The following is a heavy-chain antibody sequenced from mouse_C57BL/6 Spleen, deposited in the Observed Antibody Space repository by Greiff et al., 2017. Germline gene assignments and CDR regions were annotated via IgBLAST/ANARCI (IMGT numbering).Heavy chain of an antibody. CDR2: IHPNSGST. V-gene: IGHV1-64*01. Sequence: VQLQQPGAELVKPGASVKLSCKASGYTFTSYWMHWVKQRPGQGLEWIGMIHPNSGSTNYNEKFKSKATLTVDKSSSTAYMQLSSLTSEDSAVYYCARFYYYGSSYCDYWGQGTTLTVSS. J-gene: IGHJ2*01. CDR3: ARFYYYGSSYCDY. CDR1: GYTFTSYW. D-gene: IGHD1-1*01.